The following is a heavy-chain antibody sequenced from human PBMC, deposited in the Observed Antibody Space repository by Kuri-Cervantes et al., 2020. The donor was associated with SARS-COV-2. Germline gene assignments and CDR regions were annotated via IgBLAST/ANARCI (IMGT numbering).Heavy chain of an antibody. CDR1: GFTFCSYA. V-gene: IGHV3-23*01. Sequence: GESLKISCAASGFTFCSYAMSWVRPDPGKGLEWVSCIKGGSGTTYYAASVKGRFTVSRDNAKNPLYLIMSSLRVEDTAMYYCARDPGVAVDFWGQGTQVTVSS. J-gene: IGHJ4*02. D-gene: IGHD6-19*01. CDR3: ARDPGVAVDF. CDR2: IKGGSGTT.